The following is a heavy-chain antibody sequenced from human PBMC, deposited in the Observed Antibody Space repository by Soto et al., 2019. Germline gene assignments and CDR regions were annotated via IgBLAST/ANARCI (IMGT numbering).Heavy chain of an antibody. J-gene: IGHJ4*02. CDR1: GFAFSSFG. CDR2: IWYDGSDK. Sequence: QTGGSLRLSCAASGFAFSSFGMHWVRQAPGKGLEWVAIIWYDGSDKYYADSVEGRFAISRDNSKNTPYLQMNSLRAEDTAVYHCAFGNLSYYFDYWGQGAPVTVSS. V-gene: IGHV3-33*01. D-gene: IGHD3-16*01. CDR3: AFGNLSYYFDY.